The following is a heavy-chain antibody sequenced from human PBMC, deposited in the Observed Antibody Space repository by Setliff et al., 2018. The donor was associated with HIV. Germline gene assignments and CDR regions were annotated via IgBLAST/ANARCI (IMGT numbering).Heavy chain of an antibody. V-gene: IGHV5-51*01. D-gene: IGHD6-6*01. Sequence: GESLKISCKGSGYSFTSYWIGWVRQMPGKGLEWMGIIYPGDSDTIYSPSFQGQVTISADKSVSIAYLQWSSLKASDTAMYYCARRARGGFIAARGDAFDIWGQGTMVPVSS. CDR1: GYSFTSYW. CDR2: IYPGDSDT. CDR3: ARRARGGFIAARGDAFDI. J-gene: IGHJ3*02.